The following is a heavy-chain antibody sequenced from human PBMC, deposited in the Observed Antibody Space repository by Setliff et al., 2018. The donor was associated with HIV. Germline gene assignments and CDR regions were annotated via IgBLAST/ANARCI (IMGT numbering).Heavy chain of an antibody. Sequence: SETLSLTCTVSDSAMDSYYWSWVRQSPGRGLEYIGYIYWTGKTDYNPSLKSRVTISVDSSKKKFSLDLASVTAADSAFYFCVRPQPYTGYEYWFDPWGQGTLVTVSS. D-gene: IGHD5-12*01. CDR2: IYWTGKT. CDR3: VRPQPYTGYEYWFDP. CDR1: DSAMDSYY. V-gene: IGHV4-59*08. J-gene: IGHJ5*02.